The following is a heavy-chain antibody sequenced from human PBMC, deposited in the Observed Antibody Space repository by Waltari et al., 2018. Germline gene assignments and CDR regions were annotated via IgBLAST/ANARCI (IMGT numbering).Heavy chain of an antibody. CDR3: ARVKTYYYDSSGYLDAFDI. J-gene: IGHJ3*02. V-gene: IGHV3-7*01. CDR1: GFTFSSYW. Sequence: VQLVESGGGLVQPGGSLRLSCAASGFTFSSYWMIWVRQAPGKGLEWVANIKQDGSEKYYVDSVKGRFTISRDNAKNSLYLQMNSLRAEDTAVYYCARVKTYYYDSSGYLDAFDIWGQGTMVTVSS. D-gene: IGHD3-22*01. CDR2: IKQDGSEK.